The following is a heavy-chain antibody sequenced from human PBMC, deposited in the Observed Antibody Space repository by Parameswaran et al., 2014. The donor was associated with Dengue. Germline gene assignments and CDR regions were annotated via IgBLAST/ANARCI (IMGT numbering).Heavy chain of an antibody. Sequence: WIRQPPGKALEWIALIYWNDDERHNPSLKSRITITKDTSKNQVVLTMTNMDPVDTATYYCVHRQKWLAPSFDYWGQGTLVTVSS. V-gene: IGHV2-5*01. D-gene: IGHD6-19*01. J-gene: IGHJ4*02. CDR3: VHRQKWLAPSFDY. CDR2: IYWNDDE.